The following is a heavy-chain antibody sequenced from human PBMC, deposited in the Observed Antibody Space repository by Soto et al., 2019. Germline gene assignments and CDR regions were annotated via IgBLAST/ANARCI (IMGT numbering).Heavy chain of an antibody. V-gene: IGHV3-30*18. CDR2: ISYDGSNK. J-gene: IGHJ4*02. Sequence: GGSLRLSCAASGFTFSSYGMHWVRQAPGKGLEWVAVISYDGSNKCYADSVKGRFTISRDNSKNTLYLQMNSLRAEDTAVYYCAKDRYCTSTSCYFSELDYWGQGTLVTVSS. CDR1: GFTFSSYG. CDR3: AKDRYCTSTSCYFSELDY. D-gene: IGHD2-2*01.